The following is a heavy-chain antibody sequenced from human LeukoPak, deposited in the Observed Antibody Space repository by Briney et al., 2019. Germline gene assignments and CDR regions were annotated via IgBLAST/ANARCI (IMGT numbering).Heavy chain of an antibody. CDR3: ARVGYSSGWYAVAVDVWFDP. J-gene: IGHJ5*02. CDR2: ISSSSSTI. D-gene: IGHD6-19*01. CDR1: GFTFSSYS. Sequence: TGGSLRLSCAASGFTFSSYSMNWVRQAPGKGLEWVSYISSSSSTIYYADSVKGRFTISRDNAKNSLYLQMNSLRAEDTAVYYCARVGYSSGWYAVAVDVWFDPWGQGTLVTVSS. V-gene: IGHV3-48*01.